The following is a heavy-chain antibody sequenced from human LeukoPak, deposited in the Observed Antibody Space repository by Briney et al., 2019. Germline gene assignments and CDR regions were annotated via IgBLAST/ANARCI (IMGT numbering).Heavy chain of an antibody. Sequence: GGSLRLSCAASGFTFDDYAMGWVRQAPGRGLEWVSGIKSKGSSIGYADSVRGRFTIFRDTAKNSLFLQMNSLRAEDTALYYCARVDSYCTGGSCYTGLFDYWGQGTLVTVSS. CDR1: GFTFDDYA. V-gene: IGHV3-20*04. J-gene: IGHJ4*02. CDR2: IKSKGSSI. CDR3: ARVDSYCTGGSCYTGLFDY. D-gene: IGHD2-15*01.